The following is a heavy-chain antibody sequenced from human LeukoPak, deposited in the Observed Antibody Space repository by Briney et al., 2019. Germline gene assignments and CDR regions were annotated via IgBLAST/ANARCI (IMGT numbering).Heavy chain of an antibody. CDR1: GFSLSTSAVG. CDR3: AHRNPQSMAYYFDY. J-gene: IGHJ4*02. V-gene: IGHV2-5*02. D-gene: IGHD2/OR15-2a*01. CDR2: IYWDDDK. Sequence: ESGPTLVKPTQTLTLTCAFSGFSLSTSAVGVGWIRQPPGKALEWLALIYWDDDKRHSPSLKSRLTITKDTSKNQVVLAMSNMDPVDTATYYCAHRNPQSMAYYFDYWGQGTLVTVSS.